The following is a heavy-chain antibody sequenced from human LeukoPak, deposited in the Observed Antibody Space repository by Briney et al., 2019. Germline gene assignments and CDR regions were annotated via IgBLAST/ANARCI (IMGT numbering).Heavy chain of an antibody. D-gene: IGHD5-12*01. Sequence: ASVKVSCKASGYIFTSYAMHWVRQAPGQRLEWMGWINAGNGNTKYSQEFQGRVTITRDTSASRAYMELSSMRSEDMAVYYCARSFHYDYSSPTPYNWFDPWGQGTLVTVSS. CDR1: GYIFTSYA. CDR2: INAGNGNT. V-gene: IGHV1-3*03. J-gene: IGHJ5*02. CDR3: ARSFHYDYSSPTPYNWFDP.